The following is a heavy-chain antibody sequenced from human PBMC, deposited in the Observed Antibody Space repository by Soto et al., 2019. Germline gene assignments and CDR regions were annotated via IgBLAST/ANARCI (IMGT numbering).Heavy chain of an antibody. J-gene: IGHJ4*02. CDR1: GFTFDDYA. Sequence: EVQLVESGGGLVQPGRSLRLSCAASGFTFDDYAMHWVRQAPGKGLEWVSGISWNSGSIGYADSVKGRFTISRDNAKNSLYLQMNSLRAEDTALYYCAKAMVGATGGGQDYWGQGTLVTVSS. D-gene: IGHD1-26*01. CDR3: AKAMVGATGGGQDY. CDR2: ISWNSGSI. V-gene: IGHV3-9*01.